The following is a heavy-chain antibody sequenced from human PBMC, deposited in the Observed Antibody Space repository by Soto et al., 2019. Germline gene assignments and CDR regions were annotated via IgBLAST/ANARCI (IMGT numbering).Heavy chain of an antibody. CDR1: GYTFTGYY. D-gene: IGHD6-13*01. Sequence: GASVNVSCKASGYTFTGYYMHWVRQAPGQGLEWMGWINPNSGGTNYAQKFQGWVTMTRDTSISTAYMELSRLRSDDTAVYYCASGIAAAQYDAFDVWGQGTMVTVSS. CDR2: INPNSGGT. J-gene: IGHJ3*01. CDR3: ASGIAAAQYDAFDV. V-gene: IGHV1-2*04.